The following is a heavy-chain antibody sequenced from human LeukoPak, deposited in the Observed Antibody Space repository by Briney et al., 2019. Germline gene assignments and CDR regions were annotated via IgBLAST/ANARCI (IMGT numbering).Heavy chain of an antibody. J-gene: IGHJ4*02. Sequence: GGSLSLSCAASGFTFSSYWMHWVRQAPGKGVVWVSRINSDGSSTSYGDSVEGRFTISRDNAKNTLYLQNNSLRAEDTAVYYCARSYGSWRFDYWGQGTLVTVSS. CDR2: INSDGSST. CDR1: GFTFSSYW. V-gene: IGHV3-74*01. CDR3: ARSYGSWRFDY. D-gene: IGHD1-26*01.